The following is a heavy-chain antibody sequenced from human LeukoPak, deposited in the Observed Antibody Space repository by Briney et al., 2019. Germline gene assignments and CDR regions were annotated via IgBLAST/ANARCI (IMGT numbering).Heavy chain of an antibody. J-gene: IGHJ4*02. D-gene: IGHD3-3*01. Sequence: SETLSLTCAVSGYSISSGYYWGWIRQPPGKGLEWIGSIYHSGSTYYNPSLKSRVTISVDTSKNQFSLKLSSVTAADTAVYFCARASSTPGSGYYPFDYWGQGTLVTVSS. V-gene: IGHV4-38-2*01. CDR2: IYHSGST. CDR1: GYSISSGYY. CDR3: ARASSTPGSGYYPFDY.